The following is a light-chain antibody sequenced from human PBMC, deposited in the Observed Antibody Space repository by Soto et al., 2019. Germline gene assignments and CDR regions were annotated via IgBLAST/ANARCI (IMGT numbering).Light chain of an antibody. CDR2: GAS. Sequence: IVMTQSPVTLSVTQGGRATLSCRASQSISDTLAWYQQKPGQAPRLLIHGASTRATGIPARFSGGGSGTEFTLTISSLQSEDFAVYYCQQYNNWPPTFGQGTKVDI. CDR3: QQYNNWPPT. CDR1: QSISDT. V-gene: IGKV3-15*01. J-gene: IGKJ1*01.